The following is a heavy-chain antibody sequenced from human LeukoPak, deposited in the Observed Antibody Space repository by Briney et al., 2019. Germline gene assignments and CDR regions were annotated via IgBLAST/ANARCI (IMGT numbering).Heavy chain of an antibody. Sequence: GESLKISCKGSGYSFTTYWTGWVRQMPGKGLEWMGIIYPGDSDTRYSPSFQGHVTISADKSISTAYLQWSSLKASDTAMYYCARHTYNNGWWGGDYWGQGTLVTVSS. J-gene: IGHJ4*02. D-gene: IGHD6-19*01. CDR2: IYPGDSDT. CDR1: GYSFTTYW. CDR3: ARHTYNNGWWGGDY. V-gene: IGHV5-51*01.